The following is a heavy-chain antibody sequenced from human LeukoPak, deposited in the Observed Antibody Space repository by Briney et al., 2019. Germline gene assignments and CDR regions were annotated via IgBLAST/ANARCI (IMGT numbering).Heavy chain of an antibody. V-gene: IGHV1-46*01. CDR2: INPSGGST. D-gene: IGHD3-10*01. CDR3: ARSSMGRGAPAYYFDY. Sequence: ASVKVSCKASGYTFTSYYMHWVRQAPGQGRKWMGIINPSGGSTSYAQKFQGRVTKTRDTSTSTVYMELSSLRSEDTAVYYCARSSMGRGAPAYYFDYWGQGTLVTVSS. J-gene: IGHJ4*02. CDR1: GYTFTSYY.